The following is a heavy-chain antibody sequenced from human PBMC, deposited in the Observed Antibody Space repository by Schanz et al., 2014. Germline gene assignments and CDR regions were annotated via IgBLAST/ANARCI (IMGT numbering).Heavy chain of an antibody. CDR2: INTNTGNP. CDR3: TTETIAMAGTFSI. J-gene: IGHJ4*02. Sequence: QVQLVQSGAEVKKPGASVKVSCKASGYTFTSYGISWVRQAPGQGLEWMGWINTNTGNPTYAQGFTGRFVFSLDTSVSTAYLQISSLKAEDTADYYCTTETIAMAGTFSIWGQGTLVTVSS. D-gene: IGHD6-19*01. V-gene: IGHV7-4-1*02. CDR1: GYTFTSYG.